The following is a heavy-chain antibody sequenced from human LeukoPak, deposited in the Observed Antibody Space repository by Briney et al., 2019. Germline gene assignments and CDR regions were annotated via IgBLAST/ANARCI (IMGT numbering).Heavy chain of an antibody. D-gene: IGHD3-22*01. CDR3: ARDSYYDSSGYFIDAFDI. V-gene: IGHV3-30*01. CDR1: GFTFSSYA. J-gene: IGHJ3*02. CDR2: ISYDGSNK. Sequence: GRSLRLSCAASGFTFSSYAMHWVRQAPGKGLEWVAVISYDGSNKYYADSVKGRFTISRDNSKNTLYLQMNSLRAGDTAVYYCARDSYYDSSGYFIDAFDIWGQGTMVTVSS.